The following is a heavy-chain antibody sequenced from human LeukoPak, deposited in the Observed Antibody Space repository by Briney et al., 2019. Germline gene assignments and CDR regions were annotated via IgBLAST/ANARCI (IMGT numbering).Heavy chain of an antibody. CDR1: GFTFSSYS. CDR3: ARDDSETVVAAFGTKYYYYGMDV. CDR2: ISYDGSNK. D-gene: IGHD1-26*01. Sequence: PGGSLRLSCAASGFTFSSYSMNWVRQAPGKGLEWVAVISYDGSNKYYADSVKGRFTISRDNSKNTLYLQMNSLRAEDTAVYYCARDDSETVVAAFGTKYYYYGMDVWGQGTTVTVSS. V-gene: IGHV3-30*03. J-gene: IGHJ6*02.